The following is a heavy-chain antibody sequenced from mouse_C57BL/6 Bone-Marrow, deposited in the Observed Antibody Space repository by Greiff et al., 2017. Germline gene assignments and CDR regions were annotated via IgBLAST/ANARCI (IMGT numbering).Heavy chain of an antibody. Sequence: QVTLQVSGPGILQSSQTLSLTCSFSGFSLSTSGMGVSWIRQPSGKGLEWLAHIYWDDDKCYNPSLKSRLTISKDTSRHQVVLKITSVDTADTATYYCARRAHIDYGNYGYAMEWWGQGTSGTVSS. J-gene: IGHJ4*01. CDR2: IYWDDDK. D-gene: IGHD2-1*01. V-gene: IGHV8-12*01. CDR3: ARRAHIDYGNYGYAMEW. CDR1: GFSLSTSGMG.